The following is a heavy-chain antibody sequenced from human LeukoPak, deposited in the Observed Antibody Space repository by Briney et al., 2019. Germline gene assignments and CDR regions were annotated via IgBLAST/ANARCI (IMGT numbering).Heavy chain of an antibody. CDR3: ARDPYSGNYGNYYYYYMDV. V-gene: IGHV3-48*03. CDR1: GFTFSSYE. D-gene: IGHD1-26*01. Sequence: GGSLRLSCAASGFTFSSYEMNWVRQAPGKGLEWVSYISSSGSTIYYADSVKGRFTISRDNAKNSLYLQMSSLSPDDTAVYFCARDPYSGNYGNYYYYYMDVWGKGTTVTISS. J-gene: IGHJ6*03. CDR2: ISSSGSTI.